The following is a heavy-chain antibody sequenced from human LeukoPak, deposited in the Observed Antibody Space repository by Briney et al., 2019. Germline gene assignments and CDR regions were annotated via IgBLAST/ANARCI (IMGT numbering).Heavy chain of an antibody. J-gene: IGHJ4*02. Sequence: GGSLRLSCAASGFTFVDYGMSWVRQAPGKGLEWVSGINWNGGSTGYADSVKGRFTISRDNAKNSLYLQMNSLRAEDTALYYCAKASTTDDFDYWGQGTLVTVSS. CDR2: INWNGGST. V-gene: IGHV3-20*04. D-gene: IGHD4-17*01. CDR1: GFTFVDYG. CDR3: AKASTTDDFDY.